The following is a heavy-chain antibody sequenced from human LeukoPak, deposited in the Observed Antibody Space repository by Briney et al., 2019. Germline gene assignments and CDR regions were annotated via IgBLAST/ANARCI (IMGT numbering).Heavy chain of an antibody. CDR2: INPSGGST. J-gene: IGHJ4*02. V-gene: IGHV1-46*01. D-gene: IGHD2-2*03. CDR1: GYTFTSYY. Sequence: EASVKVSCKASGYTFTSYYMHWVRQAPGQGLEWMGIINPSGGSTSYAQKFQGRVTMTRDTSTSTVHMELSSLRSEDTAVYYCARRGGYCSSTSCYYDYWGQGTLVTVSS. CDR3: ARRGGYCSSTSCYYDY.